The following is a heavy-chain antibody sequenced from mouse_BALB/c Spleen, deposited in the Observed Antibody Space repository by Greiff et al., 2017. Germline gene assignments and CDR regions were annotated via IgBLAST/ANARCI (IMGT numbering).Heavy chain of an antibody. CDR2: ISYDGSN. CDR3: ARVDYGNYWYFDV. D-gene: IGHD2-1*01. J-gene: IGHJ1*01. Sequence: EVKLMESGPGLVKPSQSLSLTCSVTGYSITSGYYWNWIRQFPGNKLGWMGYISYDGSNNYNPSLKNRISITRDTSKNQFFLKLNSVTTEDTATYYCARVDYGNYWYFDVWGAGTMVTVSS. CDR1: GYSITSGYY. V-gene: IGHV3-6*02.